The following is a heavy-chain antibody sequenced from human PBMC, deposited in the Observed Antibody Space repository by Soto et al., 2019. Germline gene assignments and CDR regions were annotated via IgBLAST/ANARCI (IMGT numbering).Heavy chain of an antibody. CDR3: ARGRLRFLEWFNPKQGMDV. Sequence: SETLSLTCTVSGGSLSSYYWSWIRQPPGKGLEWIGEINHSGSTNYNPSLKSRVTISVDTSKNQFSLKLSSVTAADTAVYYCARGRLRFLEWFNPKQGMDVWGQGTTVTVSS. V-gene: IGHV4-34*01. CDR2: INHSGST. CDR1: GGSLSSYY. J-gene: IGHJ6*02. D-gene: IGHD3-3*01.